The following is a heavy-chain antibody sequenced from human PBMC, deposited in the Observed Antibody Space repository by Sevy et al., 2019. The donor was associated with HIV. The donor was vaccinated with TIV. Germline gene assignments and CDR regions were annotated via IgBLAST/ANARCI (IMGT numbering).Heavy chain of an antibody. CDR3: ARVPDTSGYYYYFDY. J-gene: IGHJ4*02. CDR2: INWNSGST. Sequence: GGSLRLSCAASGFNFDDYGMSWVRQAPGKGLEWVSGINWNSGSTSYADSVKGRFTIARDNARNSLYLQMNSLRAEDTALYYWARVPDTSGYYYYFDYWGQGTLVTVSS. CDR1: GFNFDDYG. V-gene: IGHV3-20*04. D-gene: IGHD3-22*01.